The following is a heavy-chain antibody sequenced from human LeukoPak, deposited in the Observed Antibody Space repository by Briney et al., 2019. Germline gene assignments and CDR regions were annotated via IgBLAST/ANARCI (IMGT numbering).Heavy chain of an antibody. CDR3: ARVRSSSLDAFDI. J-gene: IGHJ3*02. V-gene: IGHV3-21*01. CDR2: ISSSSSYI. Sequence: GGSLRLSCAASGFTFSSYSMNWVRQAPGKGLEWVSSISSSSSYIYYADSVKGRFTISRDNAKNSLYLQMNSLRAEDTAVYYCARVRSSSLDAFDIWGQGTMVTVSS. D-gene: IGHD6-13*01. CDR1: GFTFSSYS.